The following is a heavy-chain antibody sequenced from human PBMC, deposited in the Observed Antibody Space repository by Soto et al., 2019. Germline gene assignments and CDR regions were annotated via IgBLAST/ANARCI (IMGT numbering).Heavy chain of an antibody. Sequence: PGESLKISCKGSGCSFSSYWIGWVRQMPGRGLEWMGIIYPGDSDIDPTYSPSFQGQVSISADKSINTAYLQWSSLKASDTAMYYCARHNPYCSGGACFGYFYGMDVWGQGTTVTVSS. D-gene: IGHD2-15*01. CDR1: GCSFSSYW. V-gene: IGHV5-51*01. CDR3: ARHNPYCSGGACFGYFYGMDV. CDR2: IYPGDSDIDP. J-gene: IGHJ6*02.